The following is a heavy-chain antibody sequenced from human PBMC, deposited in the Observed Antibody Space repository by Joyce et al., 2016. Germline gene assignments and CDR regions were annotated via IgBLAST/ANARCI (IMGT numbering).Heavy chain of an antibody. CDR2: MSPSSGNT. J-gene: IGHJ6*01. CDR3: ARGSDYGVYYYYALDV. Sequence: QAQLVQSGAEVKKPGASVKVSCKASGYTFTSDDLNWVRQAPGQGLEWVGWMSPSSGNTGYAQKFQDRVTMTRDTSISTAYMELSSLRSDDTAVYYCARGSDYGVYYYYALDVWGQGTTVTVSS. D-gene: IGHD4-17*01. CDR1: GYTFTSDD. V-gene: IGHV1-8*02.